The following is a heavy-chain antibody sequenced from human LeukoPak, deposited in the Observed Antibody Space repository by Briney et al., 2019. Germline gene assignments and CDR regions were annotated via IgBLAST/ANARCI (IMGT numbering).Heavy chain of an antibody. J-gene: IGHJ5*02. V-gene: IGHV3-21*01. CDR3: ARTPTMKGWFDP. CDR2: ISSSSSYI. CDR1: GFTFSSYN. D-gene: IGHD3-22*01. Sequence: GGSLRLSCAASGFTFSSYNMNWVRQAPGKGLEWVSFISSSSSYIYYAGSVKGRFTISRDNAKNSLYLQMNSLRAEDTAVYYCARTPTMKGWFDPWGQGTLVTVSS.